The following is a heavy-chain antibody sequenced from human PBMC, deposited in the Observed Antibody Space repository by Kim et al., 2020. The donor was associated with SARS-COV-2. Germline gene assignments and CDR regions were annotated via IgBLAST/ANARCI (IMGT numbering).Heavy chain of an antibody. J-gene: IGHJ4*02. V-gene: IGHV3-74*01. CDR1: GFTFSNYW. CDR3: ARDETELGPTTFDY. D-gene: IGHD1-26*01. CDR2: IDIDGGST. Sequence: GGSLRLSCAASGFTFSNYWMHWVRQAPGKGLVWVSRIDIDGGSTIYADSVKGRFTISRDNAENTLYLQLNSLRAEDTGVYYCARDETELGPTTFDYGGEGNLVTVSP.